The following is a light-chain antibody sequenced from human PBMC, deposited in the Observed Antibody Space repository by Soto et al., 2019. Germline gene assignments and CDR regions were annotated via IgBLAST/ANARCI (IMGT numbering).Light chain of an antibody. V-gene: IGKV3-11*01. CDR3: QQRSNWPPFT. CDR1: QSVSSY. J-gene: IGKJ5*01. Sequence: EIVLTQSPATLSSSPGEIATLSCRASQSVSSYLAWYQQKPGQAPRLLIYDASNRATGIPARFSGSGSGTDFTLTISSLEPEDFAVYYCQQRSNWPPFTFGQGTRLEIK. CDR2: DAS.